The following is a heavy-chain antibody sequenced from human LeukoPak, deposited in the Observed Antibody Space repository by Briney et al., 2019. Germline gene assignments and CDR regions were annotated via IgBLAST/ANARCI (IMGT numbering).Heavy chain of an antibody. D-gene: IGHD6-13*01. CDR1: GFTFSSYG. J-gene: IGHJ4*02. CDR3: AKIAAAGTDY. V-gene: IGHV3-30*18. Sequence: GGSLRLSCAASGFTFSSYGMHWVRQAPGKGLEWVSVISNDGSTKYYADSVKGRFTISRDNSKNTLYLQMNSLRAEDTAVYYCAKIAAAGTDYWGQGTLVTVSS. CDR2: ISNDGSTK.